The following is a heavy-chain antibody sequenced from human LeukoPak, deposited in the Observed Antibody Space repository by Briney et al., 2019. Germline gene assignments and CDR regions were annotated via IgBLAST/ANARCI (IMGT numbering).Heavy chain of an antibody. V-gene: IGHV4-39*01. CDR2: VYYSGST. Sequence: SETLSLTCTVSGDSISSSTYSWGWIRQPPGKGLEWIGNVYYSGSTDYNPSLKSRVTISVDTSKNQFPLKLTSVTAAGTAVYYCASGPMGYYHVDVWGQGTTVTVSS. CDR1: GDSISSSTYS. J-gene: IGHJ6*02. D-gene: IGHD3-10*01. CDR3: ASGPMGYYHVDV.